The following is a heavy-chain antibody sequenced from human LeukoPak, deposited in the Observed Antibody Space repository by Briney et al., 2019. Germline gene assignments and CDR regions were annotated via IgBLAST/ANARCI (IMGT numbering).Heavy chain of an antibody. CDR2: INPNSGGT. V-gene: IGHV1-2*06. CDR3: AIVGATVGWFDP. Sequence: ASVKVSCKASGYTLTGYYMHWVRQAPGQGLEWMGRINPNSGGTNYAQKFQGRVTMTRDTSISTAYMELSRLRSDDTAVYYCAIVGATVGWFDPWGQGTLVTVSS. D-gene: IGHD1-26*01. CDR1: GYTLTGYY. J-gene: IGHJ5*02.